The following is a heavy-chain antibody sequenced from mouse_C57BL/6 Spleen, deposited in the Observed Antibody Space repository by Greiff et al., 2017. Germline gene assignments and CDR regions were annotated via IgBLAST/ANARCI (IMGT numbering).Heavy chain of an antibody. V-gene: IGHV1-53*01. Sequence: VQLQQSGTELVKPGASVKLSCKASGYTFTSYWMHWVKQRPGQGLEWIGNINPSNGGTNYNEKFKSKATLTVDKSSSTAYMQLSSLTSEDSAVYYCARELGRGSYFDYWGQGTTLTVSS. CDR1: GYTFTSYW. D-gene: IGHD4-1*01. CDR3: ARELGRGSYFDY. J-gene: IGHJ2*01. CDR2: INPSNGGT.